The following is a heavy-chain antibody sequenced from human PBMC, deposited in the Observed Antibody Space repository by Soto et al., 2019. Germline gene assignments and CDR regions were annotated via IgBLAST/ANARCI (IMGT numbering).Heavy chain of an antibody. CDR1: GVSFSGYY. Sequence: SETLSLTCAVYGVSFSGYYWSWIRQPPGKGLEWIGEITHSGRTNYNPSLKSRVTISEVTSKNQVSLKLSSVTAADTAVYYCARLYGSRGPFDYWGQGTLVTVSS. J-gene: IGHJ4*02. CDR2: ITHSGRT. V-gene: IGHV4-34*01. D-gene: IGHD6-13*01. CDR3: ARLYGSRGPFDY.